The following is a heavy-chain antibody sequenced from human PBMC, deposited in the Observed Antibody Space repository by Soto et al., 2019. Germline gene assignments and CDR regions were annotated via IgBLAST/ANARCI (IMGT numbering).Heavy chain of an antibody. CDR1: GYTFTGYY. CDR2: LNPNSGGT. CDR3: ARGGGRGDLNYFDY. J-gene: IGHJ4*02. Sequence: ASVKVSCNASGYTFTGYYMHWVRQAPGQGLEWMGWLNPNSGGTNYAQKFQGRVTMTRDTSISTAYMELSRLRSDDTAVYYCARGGGRGDLNYFDYWGQGTLVTVSS. D-gene: IGHD2-21*02. V-gene: IGHV1-2*02.